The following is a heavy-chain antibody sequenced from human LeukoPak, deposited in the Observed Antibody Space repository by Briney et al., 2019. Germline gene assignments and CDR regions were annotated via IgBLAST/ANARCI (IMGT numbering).Heavy chain of an antibody. CDR2: IRYDGSNK. Sequence: GGSLRLSCAASGFTFSSHGMHWVRQATGKGLEGVTFIRYDGSNKYYPDSVKGRFTISRDNSKNTLYLQMNSPRAADTAVYYCAKGWLSYYYDSRGYYNVDNWFDPWGQGTLVTVSS. CDR3: AKGWLSYYYDSRGYYNVDNWFDP. V-gene: IGHV3-30*02. CDR1: GFTFSSHG. J-gene: IGHJ5*02. D-gene: IGHD3-22*01.